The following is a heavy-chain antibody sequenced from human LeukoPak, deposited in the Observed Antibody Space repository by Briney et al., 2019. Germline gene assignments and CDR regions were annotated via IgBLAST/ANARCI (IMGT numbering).Heavy chain of an antibody. D-gene: IGHD3-9*01. CDR3: ATQYYDILTGPPSFDY. CDR1: GGTFSSYA. Sequence: ASVKVSCKASGGTFSSYAISWVRQAPGQGLEWMGRIIPILGIANYAQKFQGRVTITADKSTSTAYMELSSLRSEDTAVYYCATQYYDILTGPPSFDYWGQGTLVTVSS. CDR2: IIPILGIA. J-gene: IGHJ4*02. V-gene: IGHV1-69*04.